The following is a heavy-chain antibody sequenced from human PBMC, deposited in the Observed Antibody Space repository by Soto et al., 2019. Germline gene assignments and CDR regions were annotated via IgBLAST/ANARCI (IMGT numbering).Heavy chain of an antibody. D-gene: IGHD2-15*01. Sequence: QVQLVQSGAEVKKPGASVXVSCKASGYTFTXXXXNWVRQATGQGLEWMGWMNPNSGNTGYAQKFQGRVTMTRNTSISTAYMELSSLRSEDTAVYYCARGEDTLTDVWGQGTTVTVSS. J-gene: IGHJ6*02. CDR2: MNPNSGNT. CDR3: ARGEDTLTDV. V-gene: IGHV1-8*01. CDR1: GYTFTXXX.